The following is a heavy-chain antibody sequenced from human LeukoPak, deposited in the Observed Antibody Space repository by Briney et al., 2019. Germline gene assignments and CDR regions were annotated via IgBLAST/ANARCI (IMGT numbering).Heavy chain of an antibody. J-gene: IGHJ3*02. CDR1: GGTFSSYA. CDR2: IIPIFGTA. CDR3: ARGGTMVRGVLFDI. V-gene: IGHV1-69*05. Sequence: ASVKVSCKASGGTFSSYAISWVRQAPGQGLEWMGGIIPIFGTANYAQKFQGRVTITTDESTSTAYMELSSLGSEDTAVYYCARGGTMVRGVLFDIWGQGTMVTVSS. D-gene: IGHD3-10*01.